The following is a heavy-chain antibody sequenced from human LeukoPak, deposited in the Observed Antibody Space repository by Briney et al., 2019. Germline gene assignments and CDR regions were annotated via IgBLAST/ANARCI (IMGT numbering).Heavy chain of an antibody. J-gene: IGHJ3*02. CDR1: GFTFSSYS. CDR3: AKVLGGTSAFDI. V-gene: IGHV3-21*01. CDR2: ISSSSSSYI. Sequence: GGSLRLSCAASGFTFSSYSMNWVRQAPGKGLEWVSSISSSSSSYIYYADSVKGRFTISRDNAKNSLYLQMNSLRAEDTAVYYCAKVLGGTSAFDIWGQGTMVTVSS. D-gene: IGHD1-26*01.